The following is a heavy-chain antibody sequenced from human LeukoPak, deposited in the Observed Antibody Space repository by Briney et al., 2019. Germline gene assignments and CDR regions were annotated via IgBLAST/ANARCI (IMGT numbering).Heavy chain of an antibody. V-gene: IGHV3-23*01. CDR1: GFTFSSYA. CDR2: ISGSGGST. D-gene: IGHD3-9*01. Sequence: GGSLRLSCADSGFTFSSYAMSWVRQAPGKGLEWVSAISGSGGSTYYADSVKGRFTISRDNSKNTLYLQMNSLRAEDTAVYYCAKDGRGYDILTGYYYYGMDVWGQGTTVTVSS. CDR3: AKDGRGYDILTGYYYYGMDV. J-gene: IGHJ6*02.